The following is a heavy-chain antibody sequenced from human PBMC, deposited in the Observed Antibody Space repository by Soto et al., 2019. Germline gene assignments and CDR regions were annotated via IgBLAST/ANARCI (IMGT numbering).Heavy chain of an antibody. CDR1: GGSISSGGYY. Sequence: SETLSLTCTVSGGSISSGGYYWSWIRQHPGKGMEWIGYIYYSGSTYYNPSLKSRVTISVDTSKNQFSLKLSSVTAADTAVYYCARVFITMVRGVIQAFNWFEPWGQGTLVTVSS. J-gene: IGHJ5*02. D-gene: IGHD3-10*01. V-gene: IGHV4-31*03. CDR2: IYYSGST. CDR3: ARVFITMVRGVIQAFNWFEP.